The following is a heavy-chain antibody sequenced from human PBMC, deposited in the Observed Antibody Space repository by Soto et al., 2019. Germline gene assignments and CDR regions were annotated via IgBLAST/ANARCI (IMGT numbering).Heavy chain of an antibody. CDR2: INTYNGKR. CDR3: ARDRLRGYDSSGFYS. CDR1: GYSFSSYG. V-gene: IGHV1-18*01. D-gene: IGHD3-22*01. Sequence: QVQLVQSGAELRKPGASVKVSCKASGYSFSSYGINWVRQAPGQGLEWMGWINTYNGKRNYAQKFEDRVTMTTATSTNTVYMELRSLKSDDTAIYYCARDRLRGYDSSGFYSWGQGTLVTVSS. J-gene: IGHJ4*02.